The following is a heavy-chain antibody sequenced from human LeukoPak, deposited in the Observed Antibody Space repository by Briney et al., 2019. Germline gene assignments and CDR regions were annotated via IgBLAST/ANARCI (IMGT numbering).Heavy chain of an antibody. CDR3: ARDSYFGDNYYYIYYMDV. D-gene: IGHD3-10*01. J-gene: IGHJ6*03. V-gene: IGHV3-53*01. CDR2: IYTGGTT. CDR1: GFSVSNNY. Sequence: GGSLRLSCAASGFSVSNNYMSWVRQAPGKGLERVSVIYTGGTTYYADFVKGRLTVSRDNSKNTVYLQMNSLRAEDTAVYYCARDSYFGDNYYYIYYMDVWGKGTTVTVSS.